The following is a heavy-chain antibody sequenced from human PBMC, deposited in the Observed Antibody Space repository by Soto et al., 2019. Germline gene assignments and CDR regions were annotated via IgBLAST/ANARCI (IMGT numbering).Heavy chain of an antibody. CDR3: ATSRHTAMARRCYYGMDV. V-gene: IGHV3-7*01. CDR2: IKQDGSEK. J-gene: IGHJ6*02. D-gene: IGHD5-18*01. Sequence: GGSLRLSFAASGFTFSSYWMSWVRQAPGKGLEWVANIKQDGSEKYYVDSVKGRFTISRDNAKNSLYLQMNSLRAEDTAVYYFATSRHTAMARRCYYGMDVWGQGTTVNDSS. CDR1: GFTFSSYW.